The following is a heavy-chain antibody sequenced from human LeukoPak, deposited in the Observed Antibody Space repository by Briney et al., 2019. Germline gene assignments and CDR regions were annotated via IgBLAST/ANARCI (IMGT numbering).Heavy chain of an antibody. V-gene: IGHV3-21*01. J-gene: IGHJ2*01. D-gene: IGHD2-2*02. CDR3: ASFPSLYCSSTSCYKRYFDL. CDR2: ISSSSSYI. Sequence: GGSLRLSCAASGFTFSSYSMNWVRQAPGKGLEWVSSISSSSSYIYYADSVKGRFTISRDNAKNSLYLQMNSLRAEDTAVYYCASFPSLYCSSTSCYKRYFDLWGRGTLVTVSS. CDR1: GFTFSSYS.